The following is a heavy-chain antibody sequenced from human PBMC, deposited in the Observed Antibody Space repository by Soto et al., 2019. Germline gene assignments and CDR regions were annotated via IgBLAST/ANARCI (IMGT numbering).Heavy chain of an antibody. CDR1: GYTFDNYA. CDR2: IHAGNVYT. J-gene: IGHJ3*02. Sequence: QVQLVQSGAQVKKPGASVKVSCKASGYTFDNYALHWVRQAPGRRLEWMGWIHAGNVYTKYSQSFQGRVTITRDTSASTVHMGLSSLRSEDTAVYYCARVQYSGYDFKLAFDIWGQGTMVTVSS. V-gene: IGHV1-3*01. CDR3: ARVQYSGYDFKLAFDI. D-gene: IGHD5-12*01.